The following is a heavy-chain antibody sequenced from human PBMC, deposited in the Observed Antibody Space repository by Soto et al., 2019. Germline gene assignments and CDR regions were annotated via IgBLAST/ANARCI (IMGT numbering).Heavy chain of an antibody. V-gene: IGHV3-21*01. CDR3: VRDSLMRTS. J-gene: IGHJ5*02. Sequence: EVQLVESGGGLVKPGGSLRLSCAGSGFTFSSYMMNWVRQAPGKGLEWVASISSGSSYIYYAYALKGRFTISRDDAKSSVYLQMNSRRDEDTAVYYCVRDSLMRTSWGQGARVTVSS. CDR1: GFTFSSYM. CDR2: ISSGSSYI.